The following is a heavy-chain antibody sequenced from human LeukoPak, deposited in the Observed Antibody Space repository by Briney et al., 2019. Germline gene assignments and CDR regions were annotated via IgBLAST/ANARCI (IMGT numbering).Heavy chain of an antibody. Sequence: SETLSLTCSVSGYSFNSQYWSWIRQPPGKELEWIGYILYGGSSSYNPSLRSRVTMSFYTSKNQVSLQLTSVTAADTAVYYCARGIPMANLVFDFWGQGTLVTVSS. CDR1: GYSFNSQY. D-gene: IGHD3-10*01. V-gene: IGHV4-59*11. CDR2: ILYGGSS. J-gene: IGHJ4*02. CDR3: ARGIPMANLVFDF.